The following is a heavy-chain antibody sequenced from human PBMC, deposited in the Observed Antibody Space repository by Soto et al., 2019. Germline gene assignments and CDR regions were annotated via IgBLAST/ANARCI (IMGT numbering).Heavy chain of an antibody. V-gene: IGHV3-30-3*01. CDR1: GFTFSSYA. CDR3: ARDRNGSGVLDY. D-gene: IGHD3-10*01. Sequence: QVQLVESGGGVVQTGRSLRLSCAASGFTFSSYAMHWVRQAPGKGLEWVAVISYDGSNKYYADSVKGRFTISRDNSKNTLYLQMNSLRAEDTAVYYCARDRNGSGVLDYWGQGTLVTVSS. J-gene: IGHJ4*02. CDR2: ISYDGSNK.